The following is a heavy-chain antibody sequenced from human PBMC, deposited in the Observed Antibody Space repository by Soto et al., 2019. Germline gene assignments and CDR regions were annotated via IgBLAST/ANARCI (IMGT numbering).Heavy chain of an antibody. V-gene: IGHV3-7*01. CDR3: ASPRAVTSGWDR. CDR2: IKEEGREI. Sequence: EVQLLQSGGGLVQPGGSLRLSCTPSGFTLSYWMSWVRHAPGKGLVWVANIKEEGREIQYVGSVKGRFTISRDTAKNSLYLELNRLRVEDTAVYYCASPRAVTSGWDRWGQGTLVTVSS. J-gene: IGHJ5*02. CDR1: GFTLSYW. D-gene: IGHD2-15*01.